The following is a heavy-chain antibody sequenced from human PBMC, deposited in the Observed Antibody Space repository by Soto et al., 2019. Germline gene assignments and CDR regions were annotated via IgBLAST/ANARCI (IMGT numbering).Heavy chain of an antibody. J-gene: IGHJ4*02. CDR2: IGGSGTGFNT. Sequence: EVQLLESGGGLVRPGGSLRLSCAASGFTFSSYPMKWVRQGPGKGLEWVSTIGGSGTGFNTDYADSVKGRFVISRDNSKNTVYLQMNSLRAEDTALYYCARVEPYCSTTTCYIDSWGQGTLVTVSS. CDR1: GFTFSSYP. D-gene: IGHD2-2*01. V-gene: IGHV3-23*01. CDR3: ARVEPYCSTTTCYIDS.